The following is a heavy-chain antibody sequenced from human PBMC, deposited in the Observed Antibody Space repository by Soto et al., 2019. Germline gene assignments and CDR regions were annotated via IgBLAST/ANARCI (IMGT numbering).Heavy chain of an antibody. Sequence: PGGSPRLACAALGLTFSSFGRHWVRQAPGKGLEWVAVIWYDGGNKYYADSVKGRFTISRDNSKNTLYLQMNSLRAEDTAVYYCARDGYCSGGSCYSVPVFDYWGQGTLVTSPQ. D-gene: IGHD2-15*01. J-gene: IGHJ4*02. V-gene: IGHV3-33*01. CDR3: ARDGYCSGGSCYSVPVFDY. CDR1: GLTFSSFG. CDR2: IWYDGGNK.